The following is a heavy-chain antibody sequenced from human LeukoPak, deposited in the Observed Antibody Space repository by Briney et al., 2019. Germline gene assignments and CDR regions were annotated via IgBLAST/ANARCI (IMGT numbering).Heavy chain of an antibody. CDR3: ANGPHYNILTGFYKVRSHLDY. CDR2: INQDGTEK. CDR1: GFTFTTYW. J-gene: IGHJ4*02. Sequence: GGSLRLSCAASGFTFTTYWMTWVRQAPGKGLEWVASINQDGTEKYYVDSVKGRFTISRDNAKNSLYLQMNSLRVEDTAVYYCANGPHYNILTGFYKVRSHLDYWGQGTLVTVSS. D-gene: IGHD3-9*01. V-gene: IGHV3-7*01.